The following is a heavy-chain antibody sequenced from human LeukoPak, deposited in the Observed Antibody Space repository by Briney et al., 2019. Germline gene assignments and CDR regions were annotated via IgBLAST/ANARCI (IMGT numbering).Heavy chain of an antibody. J-gene: IGHJ4*02. V-gene: IGHV4-34*01. D-gene: IGHD2-2*01. CDR1: GGSFSGYY. CDR3: ARGLTGCSSTSCGY. Sequence: SETLSLTCAVYGGSFSGYYWSWIRQPPGKGLEWIGEINHSGSTNYNPSLKSRVTISVDTSKNQFSLKLSPVTAADTAVYYCARGLTGCSSTSCGYWGQGTLVTVSS. CDR2: INHSGST.